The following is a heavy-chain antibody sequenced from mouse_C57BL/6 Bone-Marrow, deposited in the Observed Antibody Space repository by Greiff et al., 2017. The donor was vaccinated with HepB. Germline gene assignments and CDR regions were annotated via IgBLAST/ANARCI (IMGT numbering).Heavy chain of an antibody. CDR2: IRLKSDNYAT. CDR1: GFTFSNYW. CDR3: TDYYYGSSYVSY. V-gene: IGHV6-3*01. D-gene: IGHD1-1*01. Sequence: EVKLVESGGGLVQPGGSMKLSCVASGFTFSNYWMNWVRQSPEKGLEWVAQIRLKSDNYATHYAESVKGRFTISRDASKSSVYLQMNNLRAEDTGIYYCTDYYYGSSYVSYWGQGTLVTVSA. J-gene: IGHJ3*01.